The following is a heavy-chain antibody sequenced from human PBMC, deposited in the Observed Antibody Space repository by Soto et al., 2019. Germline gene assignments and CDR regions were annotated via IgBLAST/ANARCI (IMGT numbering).Heavy chain of an antibody. D-gene: IGHD2-21*02. Sequence: QITLKESGSTLVKPTQTLTLTCTFSGFSFTTDGMGVGWIRQPPGKALEWLALIYWADDKRYSPSLKSRLTITKDASRNQVVLTLTNMDHEDTATYYCAYLYWAASGIRYYFDCWGQGTLVTVSS. CDR3: AYLYWAASGIRYYFDC. J-gene: IGHJ4*02. CDR1: GFSFTTDGMG. V-gene: IGHV2-5*02. CDR2: IYWADDK.